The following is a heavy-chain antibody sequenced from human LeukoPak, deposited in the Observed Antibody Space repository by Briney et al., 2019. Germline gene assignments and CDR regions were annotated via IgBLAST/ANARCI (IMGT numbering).Heavy chain of an antibody. CDR3: AREAELETAYMDV. D-gene: IGHD1-1*01. J-gene: IGHJ6*03. CDR1: GYTFTSYD. V-gene: IGHV1-8*02. CDR2: MNPNSGNT. Sequence: ASVKISCKASGYTFTSYDINWVPQATGQGLEWMGWMNPNSGNTGYAQKFQGRVTMTRDMSTSTVYMELSRLRSEDTAVYYCAREAELETAYMDVWGKGTTVTVSS.